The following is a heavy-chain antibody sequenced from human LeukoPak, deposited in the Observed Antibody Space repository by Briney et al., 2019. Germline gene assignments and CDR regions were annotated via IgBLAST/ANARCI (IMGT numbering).Heavy chain of an antibody. Sequence: PGGSLRLSCAAAGFTFSDYYMSWIRQAPGKGLGWVAYISSSGSTIYYAASGEGRFTISRHNAKNSLYLQMNRLRAEDTAVYYCARDLMMGVGYYSYHGMDVWGQGTTVTVSS. CDR3: ARDLMMGVGYYSYHGMDV. CDR2: ISSSGSTI. CDR1: GFTFSDYY. D-gene: IGHD3-16*01. J-gene: IGHJ6*02. V-gene: IGHV3-11*01.